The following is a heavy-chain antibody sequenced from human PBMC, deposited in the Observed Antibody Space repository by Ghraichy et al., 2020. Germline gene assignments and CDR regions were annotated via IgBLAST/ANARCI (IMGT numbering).Heavy chain of an antibody. J-gene: IGHJ4*02. Sequence: ESLNISCTVSGGSVNSGSYYWSWIRQPPGKGLEWIGNIYYSGNTNYNPSLKSRVTISVDTSKNQFSLKLSSVTAADTAVYYCATFYVDYVTDYWGQGTLVTVSS. CDR2: IYYSGNT. CDR1: GGSVNSGSYY. CDR3: ATFYVDYVTDY. D-gene: IGHD4-17*01. V-gene: IGHV4-61*01.